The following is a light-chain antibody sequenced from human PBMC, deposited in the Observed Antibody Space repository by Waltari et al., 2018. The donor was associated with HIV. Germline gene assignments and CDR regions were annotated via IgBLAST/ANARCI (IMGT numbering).Light chain of an antibody. J-gene: IGLJ3*02. CDR2: DTT. Sequence: AVVTQEPSLTVSPGGNVARPGGNSTGPVARGDAPYWFQQRPGQAPRTQIYDTTNKRSWTPARFSGSLLGGKAALTLSGAQPEAEAEYYCLLSSAGPRPWVFGGGTKVTVL. V-gene: IGLV7-46*01. CDR1: TGPVARGDA. CDR3: LLSSAGPRPWV.